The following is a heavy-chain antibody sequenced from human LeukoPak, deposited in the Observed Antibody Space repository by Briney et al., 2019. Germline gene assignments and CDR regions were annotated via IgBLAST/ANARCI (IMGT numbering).Heavy chain of an antibody. D-gene: IGHD3-10*01. V-gene: IGHV4-59*12. Sequence: SETLSLTCTVSGGSISSYYWSWIRQPPGKGLQWIAYMYYSGSAYYNPSLKSRVTISVDTSKNQFSLKLGSVTAADTAVYYCARESNYYGSGTGWFDPWGQGTLVTVSS. CDR3: ARESNYYGSGTGWFDP. CDR2: MYYSGSA. CDR1: GGSISSYY. J-gene: IGHJ5*02.